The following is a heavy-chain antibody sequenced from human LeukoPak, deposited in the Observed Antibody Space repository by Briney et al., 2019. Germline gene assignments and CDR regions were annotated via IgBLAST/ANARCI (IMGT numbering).Heavy chain of an antibody. Sequence: SETLSLTCTVSSGSISTSNYYWGWVRQPPGKALEWIGSIYHSGSTYYNPSLKSRVTISVNTSKNQFSLKLSSVTAADTAVYYCARDGYGGNGKPNWFDPWGQGTLVTVSS. D-gene: IGHD4-23*01. CDR3: ARDGYGGNGKPNWFDP. V-gene: IGHV4-39*07. J-gene: IGHJ5*02. CDR2: IYHSGST. CDR1: SGSISTSNYY.